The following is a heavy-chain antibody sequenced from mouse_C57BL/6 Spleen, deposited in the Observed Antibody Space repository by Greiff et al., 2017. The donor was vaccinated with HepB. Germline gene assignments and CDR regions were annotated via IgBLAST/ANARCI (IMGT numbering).Heavy chain of an antibody. CDR3: ARQVYYYGSSPAWFAY. CDR1: GYTFTDYY. D-gene: IGHD1-1*01. CDR2: IYPGSGNT. V-gene: IGHV1-76*01. Sequence: VKLMESGAELVRPGASVKLSCKASGYTFTDYYINWVKQRPGQGLEWIARIYPGSGNTYYNEKFKGKATLTAEKSSSTAYMQLSSLTSEDSAVYFCARQVYYYGSSPAWFAYWGQGTLVTVSA. J-gene: IGHJ3*01.